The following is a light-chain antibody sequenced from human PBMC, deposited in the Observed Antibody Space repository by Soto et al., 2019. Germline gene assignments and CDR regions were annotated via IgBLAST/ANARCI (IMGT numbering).Light chain of an antibody. CDR2: GSS. V-gene: IGKV3-20*01. Sequence: EVVLTQSPGALSLSPGERATLSGRASQSVSNKYLAWYQQKPGQAPRLLIFGSSDRATGIPDRFSGSGSGTDFTLTISRLEPEDFAVYYCQQYGSSPPYTFGHGTKLEIK. J-gene: IGKJ2*01. CDR1: QSVSNKY. CDR3: QQYGSSPPYT.